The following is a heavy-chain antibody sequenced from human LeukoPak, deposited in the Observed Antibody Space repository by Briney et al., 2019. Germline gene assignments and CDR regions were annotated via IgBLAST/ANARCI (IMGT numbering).Heavy chain of an antibody. V-gene: IGHV3-30-3*01. CDR3: ARDSGRRWLQYESEDY. CDR1: GFTFSSYA. D-gene: IGHD5-24*01. Sequence: PGRSLRLSCAASGFTFSSYAMHWVRQAPGKRLEWVAVISYDGSNKYYADSVKGRFTISRDNSKNTLYLQMNSLRAEDTAVYYCARDSGRRWLQYESEDYWGQGTLVTVSS. CDR2: ISYDGSNK. J-gene: IGHJ4*02.